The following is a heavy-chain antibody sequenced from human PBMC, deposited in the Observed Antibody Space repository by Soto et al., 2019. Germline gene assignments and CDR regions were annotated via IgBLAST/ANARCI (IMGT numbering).Heavy chain of an antibody. CDR3: TTSPLPGSGSLTKNFDY. J-gene: IGHJ4*02. V-gene: IGHV3-15*07. D-gene: IGHD1-26*01. Sequence: PGGSLRLSCAASGFTFTNAWFNWVRQAPGKGLEWVGRIKSKTDGGTTSFAAPVNGRFTMSRDDSKNTLFLQMNDLKTEDTAVYYCTTSPLPGSGSLTKNFDYWGQGILVTVSS. CDR1: GFTFTNAW. CDR2: IKSKTDGGTT.